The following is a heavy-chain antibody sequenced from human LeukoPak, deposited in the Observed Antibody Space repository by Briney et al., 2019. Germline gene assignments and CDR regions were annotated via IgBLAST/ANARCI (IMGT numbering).Heavy chain of an antibody. J-gene: IGHJ3*02. D-gene: IGHD6-13*01. CDR1: GFTFSSYS. Sequence: GGSLRLSCAASGFTFSSYSMTWVRQAPGKGLEWVSSISNSSSYIYYADSVKGRFTISRDNAKNSLYLQMNSLRAEDTAVYYCARDRGSSSWYDAFDIWGQGTMVTVSS. CDR2: ISNSSSYI. CDR3: ARDRGSSSWYDAFDI. V-gene: IGHV3-21*01.